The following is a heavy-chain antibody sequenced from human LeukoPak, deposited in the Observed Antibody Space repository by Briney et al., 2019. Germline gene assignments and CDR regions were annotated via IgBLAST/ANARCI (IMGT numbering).Heavy chain of an antibody. V-gene: IGHV4-34*01. Sequence: GSLRLSCTASGFTFGDYAMSWFRQAPGKGLEWIGEINHSGSTNYNPSLKSRVTILVDTSKNQFSLKLSSVTAADTAVYYCARLRIMRIAVAGTGAFDYWGQGTLVTVSS. D-gene: IGHD6-19*01. J-gene: IGHJ4*02. CDR2: INHSGST. CDR3: ARLRIMRIAVAGTGAFDY. CDR1: GFTFGDYA.